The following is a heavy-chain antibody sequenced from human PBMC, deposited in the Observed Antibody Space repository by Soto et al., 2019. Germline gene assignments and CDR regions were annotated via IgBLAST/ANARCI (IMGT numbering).Heavy chain of an antibody. CDR1: GYTFTSYY. Sequence: ASVKVSCKASGYTFTSYYMHWVRQAPGQGLEWMGIINPRGGSTSYAQKFQGRGTMTRDTSTSTVYMELSSLRSEDTAVYYCARAEYYYDSSGYYSEGNDAFDIWGQGTMVTVSS. V-gene: IGHV1-46*01. CDR3: ARAEYYYDSSGYYSEGNDAFDI. CDR2: INPRGGST. D-gene: IGHD3-22*01. J-gene: IGHJ3*02.